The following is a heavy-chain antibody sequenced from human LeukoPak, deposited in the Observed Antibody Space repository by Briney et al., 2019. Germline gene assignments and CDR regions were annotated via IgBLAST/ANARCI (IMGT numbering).Heavy chain of an antibody. CDR3: ARGNILTGYYKNDWFDH. Sequence: ASVKVSCKASGYTFTGYYMQWVRPAPGQGREWMGWINPNSGGTNYAQKFQHGVTMTSDTYTTTAYMELSRLRSDDTAVYYCARGNILTGYYKNDWFDHWGQGTLVTVPS. D-gene: IGHD3-9*01. J-gene: IGHJ5*02. CDR1: GYTFTGYY. V-gene: IGHV1-2*02. CDR2: INPNSGGT.